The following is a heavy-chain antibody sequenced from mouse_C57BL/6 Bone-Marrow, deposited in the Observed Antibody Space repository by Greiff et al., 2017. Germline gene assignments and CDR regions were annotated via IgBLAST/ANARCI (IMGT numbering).Heavy chain of an antibody. V-gene: IGHV5-6*01. CDR3: AGPNWAFAY. CDR1: GFTFSSYG. D-gene: IGHD4-1*01. CDR2: ISSGGSYT. J-gene: IGHJ3*01. Sequence: EVQVVESGGDLVKPGGSLKLSCAASGFTFSSYGMSWVRQTPDKRLEWVATISSGGSYTYYPDSVKGRFTISRDNAKNTLYLQMSSLKSEDTAMYYCAGPNWAFAYWGQGTLVTVSA.